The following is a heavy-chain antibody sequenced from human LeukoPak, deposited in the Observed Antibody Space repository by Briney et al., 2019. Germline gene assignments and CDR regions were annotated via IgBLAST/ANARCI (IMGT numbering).Heavy chain of an antibody. J-gene: IGHJ6*03. V-gene: IGHV1-69*05. CDR3: ARDSSATGDYYYYYMDV. CDR2: IIPIFGTA. Sequence: ASVKVSCKASGGTFSSYAISWVRQAPGQGLEWMGGIIPIFGTANYAQKFQGRVTITTDESTSTAYMELSSLRSEDTAVYYCARDSSATGDYYYYYMDVWGKGTTVTVSS. CDR1: GGTFSSYA. D-gene: IGHD3-22*01.